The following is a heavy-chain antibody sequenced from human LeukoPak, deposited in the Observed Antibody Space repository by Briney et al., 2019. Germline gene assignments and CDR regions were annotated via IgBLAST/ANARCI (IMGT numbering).Heavy chain of an antibody. Sequence: ASVKVSCKASGGTFSSYAISWVRQAPGQGLEWTGRIIPILGIANYAQKFQGRVTITADKSTSTACMELSSLRSEDTAVYYCAREDSLDAFDIWGKGTMVTVSS. CDR3: AREDSLDAFDI. V-gene: IGHV1-69*04. CDR2: IIPILGIA. D-gene: IGHD2-15*01. CDR1: GGTFSSYA. J-gene: IGHJ3*02.